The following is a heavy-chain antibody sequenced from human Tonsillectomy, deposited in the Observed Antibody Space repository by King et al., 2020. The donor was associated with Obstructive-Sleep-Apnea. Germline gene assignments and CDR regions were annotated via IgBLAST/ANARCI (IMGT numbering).Heavy chain of an antibody. J-gene: IGHJ6*02. D-gene: IGHD3-16*01. Sequence: VQLQQWGAGLLKPSETLSLTCAVYGGSFSGYYWSWIRQPPGKGLEWIWEINHSGSTNYNPSLKSRVTISVDTSKNQFSLKLSSVTAADTAGYYCAIGRSYDDGESYQLYGMDVWGQGTTVTVSS. CDR3: AIGRSYDDGESYQLYGMDV. V-gene: IGHV4-34*01. CDR1: GGSFSGYY. CDR2: INHSGST.